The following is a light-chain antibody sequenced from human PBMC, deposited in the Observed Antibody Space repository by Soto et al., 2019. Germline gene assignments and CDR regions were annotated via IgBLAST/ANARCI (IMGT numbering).Light chain of an antibody. CDR3: QQYYSILLLT. CDR2: WAS. CDR1: QSVLYSSNNKNY. V-gene: IGKV4-1*01. Sequence: DIVMTQSPDSLAVSLGERATINCKSSQSVLYSSNNKNYLAWYQQKPGQPPKLLIYWASTRESGVPDRFSGSGSWTDFTLTISSLQAEDVAVYYCQQYYSILLLTFCGGTKVEIK. J-gene: IGKJ4*01.